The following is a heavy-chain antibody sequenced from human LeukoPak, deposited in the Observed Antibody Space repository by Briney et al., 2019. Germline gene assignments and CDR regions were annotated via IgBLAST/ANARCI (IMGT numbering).Heavy chain of an antibody. CDR3: TRAYYYGSGSYYKDYFDY. CDR2: IRSNSHSGAA. J-gene: IGHJ4*02. CDR1: GFTFGDFA. D-gene: IGHD3-10*01. V-gene: IGHV3-49*04. Sequence: GGSLRLSCTASGFTFGDFAVSWVRQAPGKGLEWVGFIRSNSHSGAAEYAASVKDRFTISREDSKTIAYLQMNSLKTEDTAVYCCTRAYYYGSGSYYKDYFDYWGQGTLVTVSS.